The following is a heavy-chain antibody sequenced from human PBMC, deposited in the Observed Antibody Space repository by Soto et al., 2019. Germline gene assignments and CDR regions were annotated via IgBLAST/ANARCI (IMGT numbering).Heavy chain of an antibody. V-gene: IGHV3-64D*08. CDR2: ISSNGGST. D-gene: IGHD6-19*01. J-gene: IGHJ1*01. CDR1: GFTFSSYA. CDR3: ALVAGTSAEYFQH. Sequence: GGSLRLSCSASGFTFSSYAMHWVRQAPGKGLEYVSAISSNGGSTYYADSVKGRFTISRDNSKNTLYLQMSSLRAEDTAVYYGALVAGTSAEYFQHWGQGTLVTVSS.